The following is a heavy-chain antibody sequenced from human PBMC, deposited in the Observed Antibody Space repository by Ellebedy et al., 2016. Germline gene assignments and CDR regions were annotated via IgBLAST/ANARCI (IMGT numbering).Heavy chain of an antibody. V-gene: IGHV3-7*01. CDR1: GFSFSDYW. D-gene: IGHD1-26*01. Sequence: GGSLRLXCAASGFSFSDYWMTWVRQAPGKGLEWVATIKQDASKTYYVDSVKGRFTISRDNAKNSLSLQMDYLRDDDTSVYYCARWGGTSGTVGTDYWGQGTLVTVSS. J-gene: IGHJ4*02. CDR3: ARWGGTSGTVGTDY. CDR2: IKQDASKT.